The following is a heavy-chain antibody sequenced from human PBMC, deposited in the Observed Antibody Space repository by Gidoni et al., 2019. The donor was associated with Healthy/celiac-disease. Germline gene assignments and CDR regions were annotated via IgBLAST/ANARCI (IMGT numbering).Heavy chain of an antibody. Sequence: QVQLVQSGAAVKKPGASVKVPCKVSGYPLTELSMPWVRQAPGKGLEWMGGFDPEDGETIYAQKFQGRVTMTEDTSTDTAYMELSSLRSEDTAVYYCATAVRGHGYSSSSRDWFDPWGQGTLVTVSS. CDR2: FDPEDGET. V-gene: IGHV1-24*01. CDR3: ATAVRGHGYSSSSRDWFDP. J-gene: IGHJ5*02. CDR1: GYPLTELS. D-gene: IGHD6-6*01.